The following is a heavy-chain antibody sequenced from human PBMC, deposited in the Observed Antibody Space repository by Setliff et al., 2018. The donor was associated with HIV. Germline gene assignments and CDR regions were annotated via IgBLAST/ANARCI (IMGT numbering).Heavy chain of an antibody. CDR1: DGSFSSDY. D-gene: IGHD3-10*01. J-gene: IGHJ4*01. CDR2: IYYSGST. Sequence: SETLSLTCTVSDGSFSSDYWTWIRQTPGKGLEWIGYIYYSGSTKYNPSLTSRVTMSVDTSKNQFSLKLRSVTAADTAVYYCASFYGDYGYWGHGTQVTVSS. V-gene: IGHV4-59*12. CDR3: ASFYGDYGY.